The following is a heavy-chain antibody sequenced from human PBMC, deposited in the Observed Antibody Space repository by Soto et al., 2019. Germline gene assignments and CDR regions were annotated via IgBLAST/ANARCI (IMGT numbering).Heavy chain of an antibody. V-gene: IGHV3-30*03. CDR1: GFTFSSYG. Sequence: GGSLRLSCAASGFTFSSYGMHWVRQAPGKGLEWVAVISYDGSNKYYADSVKGRFTISRDNAKNTLYLQMNSLRAEDTAVYYCARVGLYGDYVFDYWGQGTLVTVSS. CDR2: ISYDGSNK. J-gene: IGHJ4*02. CDR3: ARVGLYGDYVFDY. D-gene: IGHD4-17*01.